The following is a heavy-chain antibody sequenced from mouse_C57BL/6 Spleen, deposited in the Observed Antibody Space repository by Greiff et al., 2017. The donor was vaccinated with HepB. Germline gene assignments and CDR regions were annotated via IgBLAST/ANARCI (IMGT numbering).Heavy chain of an antibody. D-gene: IGHD2-10*01. V-gene: IGHV1-26*01. Sequence: VQLQQSGPELVKPGASVKISCKASGYTFTDYYMNWVKQSHGKSLEWIGDINPNNGGTSYNQKFKGKATLTVDKSSSTAYMELRSLPSEDSAVYYCARSGLLRDAMDYWGQGTSVTVSS. J-gene: IGHJ4*01. CDR2: INPNNGGT. CDR1: GYTFTDYY. CDR3: ARSGLLRDAMDY.